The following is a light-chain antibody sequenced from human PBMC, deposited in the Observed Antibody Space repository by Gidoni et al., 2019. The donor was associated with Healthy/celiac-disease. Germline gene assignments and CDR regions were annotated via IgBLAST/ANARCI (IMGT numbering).Light chain of an antibody. CDR2: DAS. CDR3: QQYDNLPLLT. V-gene: IGKV1-33*01. CDR1: QDISNY. Sequence: DIQMTQSPSSLSASVGDRVTITFQASQDISNYLNWDQQKPGKAPKLLIYDASNLETGVPSRFSGSGSGTDFTVTISSLQPEDIATYYCQQYDNLPLLTFGGGTKVEIK. J-gene: IGKJ4*01.